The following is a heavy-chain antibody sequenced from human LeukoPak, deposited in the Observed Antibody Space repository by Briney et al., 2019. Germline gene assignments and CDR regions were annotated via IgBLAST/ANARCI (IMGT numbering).Heavy chain of an antibody. CDR3: ARDREGAIAVAGYYFDY. Sequence: ASVKVSCKASVYTFTNNYGITWVRQAPGQGLEWMGWISPYSGNTNYAQKLQGRVTMTTDTSTSTAYMELSRLRSDDTAVYYCARDREGAIAVAGYYFDYWGQGTLVAVSS. CDR1: VYTFTNNYG. J-gene: IGHJ4*02. V-gene: IGHV1-18*01. CDR2: ISPYSGNT. D-gene: IGHD6-19*01.